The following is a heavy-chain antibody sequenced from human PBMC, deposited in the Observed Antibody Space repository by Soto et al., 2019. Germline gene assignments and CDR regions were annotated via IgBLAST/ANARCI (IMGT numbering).Heavy chain of an antibody. V-gene: IGHV1-2*02. CDR2: INPNSGGT. Sequence: QAQLVQSGAEAKKPGASVKVSCKASGYTFIAYHIHWLRQAPGQGLEWMGWINPNSGGTNYAQEFQDRVTMTRDTSISTAYMELSRLTSDDTAMYYCAKDHGSGWYEDFEYWGQGTLVTVSP. CDR1: GYTFIAYH. D-gene: IGHD6-19*01. J-gene: IGHJ4*02. CDR3: AKDHGSGWYEDFEY.